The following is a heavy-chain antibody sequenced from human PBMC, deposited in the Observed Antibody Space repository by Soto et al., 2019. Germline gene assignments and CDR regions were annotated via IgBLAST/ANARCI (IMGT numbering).Heavy chain of an antibody. CDR2: TYYRSKWYN. CDR3: ARDKHDSVNRGIGFDR. Sequence: QVQLQQSGPGLVKPSQTLSLTCAISGDSVSSNSAAWNWIRQSPLRGLEWLGRTYYRSKWYNNYAVSVKGRITVNPDTSTNQFSLQLDSVTPEDTAVYYCARDKHDSVNRGIGFDRWGQGTLVTVSS. D-gene: IGHD2-15*01. J-gene: IGHJ5*02. CDR1: GDSVSSNSAA. V-gene: IGHV6-1*01.